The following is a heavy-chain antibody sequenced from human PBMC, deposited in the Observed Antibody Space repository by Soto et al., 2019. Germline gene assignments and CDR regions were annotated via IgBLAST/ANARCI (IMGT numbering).Heavy chain of an antibody. Sequence: EVQMAESGGGLVKPGGSLRLSCTASGFTFSSYSMNWVRQAPGKGLEWVSSISSTSTYIYYADSLKGRFTISRDNAKNSFYLQMNSLRADDTAVYYCARSHQETTTRTGGFDFWGQGTPVTVSS. CDR3: ARSHQETTTRTGGFDF. V-gene: IGHV3-21*01. J-gene: IGHJ4*02. D-gene: IGHD4-17*01. CDR2: ISSTSTYI. CDR1: GFTFSSYS.